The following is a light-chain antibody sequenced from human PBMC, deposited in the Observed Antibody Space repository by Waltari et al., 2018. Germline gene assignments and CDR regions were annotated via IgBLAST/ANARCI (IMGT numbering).Light chain of an antibody. CDR1: QSVFSN. CDR3: LQYNDWPPWT. CDR2: GAS. J-gene: IGKJ1*01. Sequence: DIVMTQSPATLSVSPGERATLSCRASQSVFSNLAWYQQKPGQAPRLLIFGASTRATDIPGRFSGSGSGTEFTLTISSLQSEDAAVYYCLQYNDWPPWTFGQGTTVEIK. V-gene: IGKV3-15*01.